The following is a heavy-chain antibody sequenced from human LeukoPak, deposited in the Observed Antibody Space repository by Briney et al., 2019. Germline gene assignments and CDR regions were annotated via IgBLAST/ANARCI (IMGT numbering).Heavy chain of an antibody. V-gene: IGHV1-8*03. CDR3: ATHYDFWSGYGY. CDR2: MNPNSGNT. CDR1: GYTFTSYD. Sequence: GASVKVSCKASGYTFTSYDINWVRQATGQGLEWMGWMNPNSGNTGYAQKFQGRVTITRNTSISTAYMELSSLRSEDTAVYYCATHYDFWSGYGYWGQGTLVTVSP. D-gene: IGHD3-3*01. J-gene: IGHJ4*02.